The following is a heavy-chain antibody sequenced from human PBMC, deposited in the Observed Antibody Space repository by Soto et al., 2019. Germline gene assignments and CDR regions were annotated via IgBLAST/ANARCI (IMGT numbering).Heavy chain of an antibody. Sequence: SETLCRNSEVYSGSFSVSYWSWIRQPPGKGLEWIGEINHSGSTNYNPSLKSRVTISVDTSKNQFSLKLSSVTAADTAVYYCARDSTLLASCDIWRQRTIVP. CDR1: SGSFSVSY. CDR2: INHSGST. D-gene: IGHD2-2*01. J-gene: IGHJ3*02. CDR3: ARDSTLLASCDI. V-gene: IGHV4-34*01.